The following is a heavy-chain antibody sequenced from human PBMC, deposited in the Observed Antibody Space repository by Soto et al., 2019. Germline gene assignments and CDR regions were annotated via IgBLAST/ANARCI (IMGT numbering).Heavy chain of an antibody. V-gene: IGHV3-9*01. Sequence: EVQLVEPGGDMVQPGRSLKLSCVGSGYSFEDYSMHWVRQAPGKGLEWVSGISWNGNFTGYADSVKGRFTISRDNAKNSLFLQMRSLSLEDTALYYCVGGSWFDWGQGTLVTVSS. J-gene: IGHJ4*02. CDR2: ISWNGNFT. CDR3: VGGSWFD. D-gene: IGHD2-15*01. CDR1: GYSFEDYS.